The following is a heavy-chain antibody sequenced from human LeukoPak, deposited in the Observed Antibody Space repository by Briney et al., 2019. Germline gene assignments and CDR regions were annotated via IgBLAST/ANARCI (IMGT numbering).Heavy chain of an antibody. CDR3: AREFTTVVTRVGKYYFDY. D-gene: IGHD4-17*01. V-gene: IGHV3-30-3*01. CDR2: ISYDGSNK. CDR1: GFTFSSYA. J-gene: IGHJ4*02. Sequence: GRSLRLSCAASGFTFSSYAMHWVRQAPGKGLEWVAVISYDGSNKYYADSVKGRFTISRDNSKNTLYLQMNSLRAEDTAVYYCAREFTTVVTRVGKYYFDYWGQGTLVTVSS.